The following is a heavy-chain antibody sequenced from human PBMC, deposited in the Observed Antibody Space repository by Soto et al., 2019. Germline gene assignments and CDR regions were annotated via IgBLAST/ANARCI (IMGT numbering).Heavy chain of an antibody. V-gene: IGHV4-30-4*01. D-gene: IGHD2-21*02. Sequence: SETLSLTCTVSGASIRITDYSGSLIRQAPGKGLEWIGYVYYTGSTYYNPSLLSRLTISVDTSKNQFSLKLTSVTAAETAVYYCVRTAREGAVAPHWFDRWGQGTQVTVSS. CDR1: GASIRITDYS. CDR2: VYYTGST. CDR3: VRTAREGAVAPHWFDR. J-gene: IGHJ5*02.